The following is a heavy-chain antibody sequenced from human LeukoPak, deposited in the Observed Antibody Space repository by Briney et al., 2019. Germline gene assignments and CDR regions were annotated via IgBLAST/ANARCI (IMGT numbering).Heavy chain of an antibody. Sequence: SLTLSCEDSGFTFRSYEMNWVRQAPGKGLEWVGFISSKAYSRTTEYAASVKGRFTISRDDSKSIAYLQMNSLKTEDTAVYYCTRDAAKTDDYGDYVPSVTSSYFDYWGQGTLVTVSS. J-gene: IGHJ4*02. CDR3: TRDAAKTDDYGDYVPSVTSSYFDY. CDR2: ISSKAYSRTT. CDR1: GFTFRSYE. D-gene: IGHD4-17*01. V-gene: IGHV3-49*04.